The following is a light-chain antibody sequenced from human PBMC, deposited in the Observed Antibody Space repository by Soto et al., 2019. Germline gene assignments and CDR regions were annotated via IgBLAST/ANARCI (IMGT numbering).Light chain of an antibody. CDR1: QIISSTY. V-gene: IGKV3-20*01. Sequence: DIVLTQSPGTLSLSPGERATLSCRASQIISSTYLGWYQQKPGQAPRRLIYGASSRATGIPDRFSGSGSGTDFTLTISRLEPEDFAVYYCQHYGNSLYTFGEGTKLEIK. J-gene: IGKJ2*01. CDR3: QHYGNSLYT. CDR2: GAS.